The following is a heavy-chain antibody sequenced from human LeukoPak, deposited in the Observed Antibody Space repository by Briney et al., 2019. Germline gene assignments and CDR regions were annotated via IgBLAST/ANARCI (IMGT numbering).Heavy chain of an antibody. Sequence: PGGSLRLSCAASGFTFSSYGMHWVRQAPGKGLEWVAVISYDGSNKYYADSVKGRFTISRDNSKNTLYLQMNSLRAEDTAVYYCAKAVVPAAPYNRFDPWGQGTLVTVSS. CDR3: AKAVVPAAPYNRFDP. D-gene: IGHD2-2*01. CDR2: ISYDGSNK. CDR1: GFTFSSYG. J-gene: IGHJ5*02. V-gene: IGHV3-30*18.